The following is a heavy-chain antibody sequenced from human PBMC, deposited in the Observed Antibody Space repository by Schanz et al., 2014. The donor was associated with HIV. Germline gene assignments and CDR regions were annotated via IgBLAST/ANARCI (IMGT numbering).Heavy chain of an antibody. CDR2: MYYSGST. Sequence: QVQLQESGPGLVKPSQTLSLTCTVAGGSISSGGHYWSWIRQHPAKGLEWIGYMYYSGSTYYNPALQSRVTISVDTSKNQCSLKRSSVTAADTAVYYCARVPPSDSSGYYPFDYWGQGTLVTVSS. CDR1: GGSISSGGHY. V-gene: IGHV4-31*03. CDR3: ARVPPSDSSGYYPFDY. D-gene: IGHD3-22*01. J-gene: IGHJ4*02.